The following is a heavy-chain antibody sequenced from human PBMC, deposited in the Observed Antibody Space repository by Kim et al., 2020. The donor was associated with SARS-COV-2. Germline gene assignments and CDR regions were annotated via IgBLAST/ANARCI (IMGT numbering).Heavy chain of an antibody. V-gene: IGHV3-30*04. Sequence: GGSLRLSCAASGFTFSSYAMHWVRQAPGKGLEWVAVISYDGSNKYYADSVKGRFTISRDNSKNTLYLQMNSLRAEDTAVYYCARTTGRGILWFGEFDRDDAFDIWGQGTMVTVSS. J-gene: IGHJ3*02. CDR2: ISYDGSNK. CDR3: ARTTGRGILWFGEFDRDDAFDI. CDR1: GFTFSSYA. D-gene: IGHD3-10*01.